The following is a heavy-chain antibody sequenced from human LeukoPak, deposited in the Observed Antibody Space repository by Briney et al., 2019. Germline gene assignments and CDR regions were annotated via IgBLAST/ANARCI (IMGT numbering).Heavy chain of an antibody. CDR2: ISAYNGNT. Sequence: ASVKVSCKASGYTFTSYGISWVRQAPGQGLEWMGWISAYNGNTNYAQKLQGRVTMTTDTSTSTAYMELRSLRSDDTAVYYCARQMRRYSGYEAFDYWGQGTLVTVSS. CDR3: ARQMRRYSGYEAFDY. J-gene: IGHJ4*02. D-gene: IGHD5-12*01. V-gene: IGHV1-18*01. CDR1: GYTFTSYG.